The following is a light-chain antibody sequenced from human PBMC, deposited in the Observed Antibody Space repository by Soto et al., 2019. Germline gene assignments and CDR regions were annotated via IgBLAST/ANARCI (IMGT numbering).Light chain of an antibody. Sequence: EIVLTQSPGTLSLSPGERVTLSCRASQSVSSSYLAWYQQKPGQAPRLLIYGASSRATGIPDRFSGSGSGTDFTLTISRLEPEDFAVYYCQQYGSSPWTFG. J-gene: IGKJ1*01. CDR3: QQYGSSPWT. V-gene: IGKV3-20*01. CDR2: GAS. CDR1: QSVSSSY.